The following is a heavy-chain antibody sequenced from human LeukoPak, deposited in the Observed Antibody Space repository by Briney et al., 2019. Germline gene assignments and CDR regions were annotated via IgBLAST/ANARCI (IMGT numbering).Heavy chain of an antibody. CDR3: ARPRHYGLTRDAFDI. V-gene: IGHV5-51*01. J-gene: IGHJ3*02. CDR2: IYPGDSDT. CDR1: GYSFTSYW. Sequence: GESLKISCKGSGYSFTSYWIGWVRQMPGKGLEWMGIIYPGDSDTRYSPSFQGQVTISADKSISTAYLQWSSLKASDTAMYYCARPRHYGLTRDAFDIWGQGTMVTVSS. D-gene: IGHD4-17*01.